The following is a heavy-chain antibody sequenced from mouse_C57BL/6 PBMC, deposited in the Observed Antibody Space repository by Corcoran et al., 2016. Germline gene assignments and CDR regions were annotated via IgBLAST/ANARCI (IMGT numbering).Heavy chain of an antibody. CDR2: ISYDGSN. Sequence: DVQLQESGPGLVKPSQSLSLTCSVTGYSITSGYYWNWIRQFPGNKLEWMGYISYDGSNNYNPSLKNRISITHDTSKNQFFLKLNSVTTEDTATYYCAREDDDWYFDVGGTGTTVTVSS. CDR3: AREDDDWYFDV. CDR1: GYSITSGYY. J-gene: IGHJ1*03. V-gene: IGHV3-6*01.